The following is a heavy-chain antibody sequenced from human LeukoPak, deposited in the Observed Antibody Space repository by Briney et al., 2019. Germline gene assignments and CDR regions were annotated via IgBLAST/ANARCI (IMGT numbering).Heavy chain of an antibody. CDR1: GDSINSGNYY. D-gene: IGHD3-22*01. J-gene: IGHJ4*02. CDR2: IYYSGST. CDR3: ASEPYYDSSGYHDY. V-gene: IGHV4-39*01. Sequence: SETLSPTCTVSGDSINSGNYYWAWIRQPPGKGLESIGSIYYSGSTYYNPSLKSRVTISVDTSKNQFSLKLSSVTAADTAVYYCASEPYYDSSGYHDYWGQGTLVTVSS.